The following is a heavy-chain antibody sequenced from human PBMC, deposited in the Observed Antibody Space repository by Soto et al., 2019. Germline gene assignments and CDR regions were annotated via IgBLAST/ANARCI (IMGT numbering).Heavy chain of an antibody. Sequence: QVKLVQSGAEVKKPGASGRVSCKASGNTFTSYDINWLGQATGQGLEWLGWMNPNCGNTGFAQNFQGRVTMPSNTSISTAYMELSSLRSEDTAVYYCARKVSSGWFDPWGQGTLVTVS. CDR2: MNPNCGNT. J-gene: IGHJ5*02. CDR1: GNTFTSYD. V-gene: IGHV1-8*01. CDR3: ARKVSSGWFDP. D-gene: IGHD6-25*01.